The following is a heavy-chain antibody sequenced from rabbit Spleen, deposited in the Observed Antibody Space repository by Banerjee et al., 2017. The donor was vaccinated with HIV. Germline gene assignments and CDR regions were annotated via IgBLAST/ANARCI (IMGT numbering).Heavy chain of an antibody. CDR2: IYGGSRTT. V-gene: IGHV1S7*01. CDR1: GFTISGYW. D-gene: IGHD2-1*01. CDR3: ARARDTYDDVGDYARLDL. Sequence: QLEESGGRLVQPGGSLTLSCKAFGFTISGYWMYWVRQAPGKGLEWIGIIYGGSRTTDYANWVNGRFTISSDNAQNTVDLQMNSLTAADTATYFCARARDTYDDVGDYARLDLWGPGTLVTVS. J-gene: IGHJ3*01.